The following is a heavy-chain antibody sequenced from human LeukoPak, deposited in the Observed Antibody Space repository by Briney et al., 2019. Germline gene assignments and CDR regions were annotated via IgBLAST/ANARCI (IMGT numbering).Heavy chain of an antibody. Sequence: ASVKVSCKVSGYTLTELSMHWVRQAPGKGLEWMGGFGPEDGETIYAQKFQGRVTMTEDTSTDTAHMELSSLRSEDTAVYYCATDKTDCSGGSCYSTRGWFDPWGQGTLVTVSS. J-gene: IGHJ5*02. V-gene: IGHV1-24*01. D-gene: IGHD2-15*01. CDR2: FGPEDGET. CDR1: GYTLTELS. CDR3: ATDKTDCSGGSCYSTRGWFDP.